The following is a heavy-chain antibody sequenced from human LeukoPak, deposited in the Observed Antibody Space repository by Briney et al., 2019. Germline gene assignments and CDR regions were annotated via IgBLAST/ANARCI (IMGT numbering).Heavy chain of an antibody. CDR3: ARDPTTVVTLPYYFDF. D-gene: IGHD4-23*01. Sequence: SETLSLTCVVYGESFSGYYWSWIRQPPGKGLEWIGEINHSGGTNYNPSLESRVTISVDTSKNQFSLKLSSVTAADTGVYYCARDPTTVVTLPYYFDFWGQGTQVTVSS. CDR1: GESFSGYY. V-gene: IGHV4-34*01. CDR2: INHSGGT. J-gene: IGHJ4*02.